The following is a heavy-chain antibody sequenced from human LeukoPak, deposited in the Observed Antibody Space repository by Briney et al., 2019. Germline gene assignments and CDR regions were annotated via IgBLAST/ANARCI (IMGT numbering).Heavy chain of an antibody. CDR2: VGIVGDT. D-gene: IGHD3-16*01. Sequence: PGGSLRLSCAASGFTFSSYEMHWVRQVAGKGLEWVSAVGIVGDTFYSGSVKGRFTISRENAENSLFLQMNSLRAGDTAVYYCAREGRGSSADAFDIWGRGTMVTVSS. J-gene: IGHJ3*02. V-gene: IGHV3-13*01. CDR1: GFTFSSYE. CDR3: AREGRGSSADAFDI.